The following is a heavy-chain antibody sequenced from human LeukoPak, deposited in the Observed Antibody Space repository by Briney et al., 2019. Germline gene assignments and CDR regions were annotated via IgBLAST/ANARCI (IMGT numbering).Heavy chain of an antibody. CDR3: ARGLYDCWSGYYIAWFDP. CDR1: GGSFSGYY. V-gene: IGHV4-34*01. Sequence: SETLSLTCAVYGGSFSGYYWSWIRQPPGKGLEWIGEINHSGSTNYNPSLKSRVTISVDTSKNQFSLKLSSVTAADTAVYYCARGLYDCWSGYYIAWFDPWGQGTLVTVS. J-gene: IGHJ5*02. CDR2: INHSGST. D-gene: IGHD3-3*01.